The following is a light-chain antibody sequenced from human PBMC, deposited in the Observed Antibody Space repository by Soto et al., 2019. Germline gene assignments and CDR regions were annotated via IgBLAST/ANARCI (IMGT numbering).Light chain of an antibody. J-gene: IGLJ1*01. V-gene: IGLV2-11*01. Sequence: QSALTQPRSVSGSPGQSVTISCTGTSSDVGGYNYVSWYQQHPGKAPKLMIYDVSKRPSGVPDRFSGSKSGNTASLTISGLQAEDEADYYCCSYAGSGTLYVFGTGTKVTVL. CDR1: SSDVGGYNY. CDR3: CSYAGSGTLYV. CDR2: DVS.